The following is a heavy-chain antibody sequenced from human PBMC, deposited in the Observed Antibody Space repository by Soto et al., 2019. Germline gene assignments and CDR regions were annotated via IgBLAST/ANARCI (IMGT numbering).Heavy chain of an antibody. J-gene: IGHJ4*02. V-gene: IGHV4-39*01. Sequence: QLQLQESGPGLVKPSETLSLTCTVSGGSISSSGYYWGWIRQPPGKGLEWIGNIYYSGSTNYNPSLKSRVTISVDTSKNQCSLKVSSVTAADTAVYYCARRSYYGSGSIFDYWGQGTLVTVSS. CDR2: IYYSGST. CDR3: ARRSYYGSGSIFDY. D-gene: IGHD3-10*01. CDR1: GGSISSSGYY.